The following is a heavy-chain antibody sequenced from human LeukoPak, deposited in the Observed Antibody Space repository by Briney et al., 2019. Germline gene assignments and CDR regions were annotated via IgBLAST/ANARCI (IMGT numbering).Heavy chain of an antibody. Sequence: GGSLRLSCAASGFTFDDYGMSWVRQAPGKGLEWVSGINWNGGSTGYADSEKGRFTISRDNAKNSLYLQMNSLRAEDTALYYCARVKYYYDSRYYFDYWGQGTLVTVSS. CDR1: GFTFDDYG. CDR2: INWNGGST. D-gene: IGHD3-22*01. J-gene: IGHJ4*02. CDR3: ARVKYYYDSRYYFDY. V-gene: IGHV3-20*04.